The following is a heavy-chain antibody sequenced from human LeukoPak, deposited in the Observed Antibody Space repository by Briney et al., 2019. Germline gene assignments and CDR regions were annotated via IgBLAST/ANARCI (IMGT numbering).Heavy chain of an antibody. V-gene: IGHV1-18*01. CDR3: ARGFGGDYGGGFDY. CDR2: ISAYNGNT. CDR1: GYTFISYG. Sequence: ASVKVSCKASGYTFISYGIRWVRQAPGQGLGWMGWISAYNGNTNYAQKLQGRVTMTTDTSTSTAYMELRSLRSDDTAVYYCARGFGGDYGGGFDYWGQGTLVTVSS. J-gene: IGHJ4*02. D-gene: IGHD4-17*01.